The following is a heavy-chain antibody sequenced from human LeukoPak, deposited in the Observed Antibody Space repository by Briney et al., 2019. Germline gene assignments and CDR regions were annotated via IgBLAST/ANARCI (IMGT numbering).Heavy chain of an antibody. CDR3: ARDLDDYGDYGSLGYFDL. J-gene: IGHJ2*01. D-gene: IGHD4-17*01. Sequence: ASVTLSFTASGYTFTIYYMHWVRQAPGQGLEWMGVINPSGGSTSYAQKYQGRVTMTRDTSTSTVYMELSSLRSEDTAVYHCARDLDDYGDYGSLGYFDLWGRGTLVTVPS. CDR1: GYTFTIYY. CDR2: INPSGGST. V-gene: IGHV1-46*01.